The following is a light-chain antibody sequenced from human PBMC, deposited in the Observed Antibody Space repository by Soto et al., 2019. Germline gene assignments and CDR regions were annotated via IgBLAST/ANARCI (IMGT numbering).Light chain of an antibody. CDR1: QSVSSSF. Sequence: EIVLTQSPGTLSLSPGERATLSCRASQSVSSSFLAWYQQKPGQAPRLLIYGASSRATGIPDRFSGSGSGTDITLTISSLEPEDFAVYYCQQCGSSSWTFGQGAKVE. CDR3: QQCGSSSWT. CDR2: GAS. J-gene: IGKJ1*01. V-gene: IGKV3-20*01.